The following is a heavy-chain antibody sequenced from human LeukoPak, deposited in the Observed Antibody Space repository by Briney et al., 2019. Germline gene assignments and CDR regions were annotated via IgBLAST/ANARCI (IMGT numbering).Heavy chain of an antibody. J-gene: IGHJ4*02. D-gene: IGHD3-10*01. CDR3: AKTYYYGSGSYSY. Sequence: PGGSLRLSCAASGFTFSNYRMHWVRQAPGKGLEWVSYISSSGSTIYYADSVKGRFTISRDNSKNTLYLQMNSLRAEDTAVYYCAKTYYYGSGSYSYWGQGTLVTVSS. CDR1: GFTFSNYR. V-gene: IGHV3-48*01. CDR2: ISSSGSTI.